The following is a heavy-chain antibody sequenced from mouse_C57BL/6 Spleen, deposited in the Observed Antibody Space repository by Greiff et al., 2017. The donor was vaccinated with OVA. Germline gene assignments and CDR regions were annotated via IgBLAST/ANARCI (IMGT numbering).Heavy chain of an antibody. CDR2: IDPSDSYT. J-gene: IGHJ3*01. V-gene: IGHV1-59*01. CDR1: GYTFTSYW. Sequence: VQLQQPGAELVRPGPSVKLSCKASGYTFTSYWMHWVKQRPGQGLEWIGVIDPSDSYTNYNQKFKGKATLTVDTSSSTAYMQLSSLTSEDSAVYYCASGYGNYAWFAYWGQGTLVTVSA. CDR3: ASGYGNYAWFAY. D-gene: IGHD2-10*02.